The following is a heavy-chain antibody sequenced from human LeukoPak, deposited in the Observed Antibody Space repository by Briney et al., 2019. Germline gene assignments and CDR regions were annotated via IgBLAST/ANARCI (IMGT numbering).Heavy chain of an antibody. Sequence: QPGESLRLSCPAPALTFSTYAMHWVRQAPGKGLEWVSAISGSGTIANYADSGKGRFTISRDNSKSTLYLQMISLGAEDTALCYCAKDYYESCDRLGGYFDCWGQGSLVTVSS. CDR3: AKDYYESCDRLGGYFDC. J-gene: IGHJ4*02. V-gene: IGHV3-23*01. CDR1: ALTFSTYA. D-gene: IGHD3-22*01. CDR2: ISGSGTIA.